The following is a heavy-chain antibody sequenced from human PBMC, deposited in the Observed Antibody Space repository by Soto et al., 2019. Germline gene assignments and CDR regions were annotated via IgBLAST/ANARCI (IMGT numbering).Heavy chain of an antibody. CDR2: SSDCGTFT. D-gene: IGHD1-1*01. V-gene: IGHV3-11*06. CDR1: GFTFSDYY. J-gene: IGHJ4*02. Sequence: QVHLVESGGGLVKPGGSLRLSCAASGFTFSDYYMSWIRQAPGKGLEWLSYSSDCGTFTRYADSVKGRFSISRDNAKNSLYLQINSLRGEDTAIYYCARSGDNYNLLDYWGQGTPVTVSS. CDR3: ARSGDNYNLLDY.